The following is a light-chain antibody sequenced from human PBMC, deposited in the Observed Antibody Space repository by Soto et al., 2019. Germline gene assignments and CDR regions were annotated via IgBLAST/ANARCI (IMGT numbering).Light chain of an antibody. CDR3: QQRNSWPSWT. V-gene: IGKV3D-15*01. CDR1: QSVRSN. J-gene: IGKJ1*01. CDR2: GAS. Sequence: EIVMTQSPATLSVSPGETATLSCRASQSVRSNLAWYQKKPGQAPRLLIYGASTRATGTPARFIGSGSGTQFTLTISSLRSEDFAVYYCQQRNSWPSWTFGQGTKVEIK.